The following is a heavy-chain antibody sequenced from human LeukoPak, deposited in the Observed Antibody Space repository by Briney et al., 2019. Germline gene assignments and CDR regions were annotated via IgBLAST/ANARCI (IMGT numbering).Heavy chain of an antibody. V-gene: IGHV4-39*01. CDR1: GGSISSSSYY. Sequence: SETLSLTCTVSGGSISSSSYYWGWIRQPPGKGLEWIGSIYYSGSTYCNPSLKSRVTISVDTSKNQFSLKLSSVTAADTAVYYCARRLGMVRGVIITVRSGSYYDYWGQGTLVTVSS. D-gene: IGHD3-10*01. CDR3: ARRLGMVRGVIITVRSGSYYDY. J-gene: IGHJ4*02. CDR2: IYYSGST.